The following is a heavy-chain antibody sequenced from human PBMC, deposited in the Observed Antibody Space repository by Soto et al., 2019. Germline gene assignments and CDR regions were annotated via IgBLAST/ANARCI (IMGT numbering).Heavy chain of an antibody. D-gene: IGHD2-15*01. V-gene: IGHV5-51*01. J-gene: IGHJ3*02. Sequence: PGESLKISCKGSGYSFTSYWIGWVRQMPGKGLEWMGIIYPGDSDTRYSPSFQGQVTISADKSISTAYLQWSSLKASDTAMHYCARCTRYCSGGSCYSDAFDIWGQGTMVTVSS. CDR2: IYPGDSDT. CDR1: GYSFTSYW. CDR3: ARCTRYCSGGSCYSDAFDI.